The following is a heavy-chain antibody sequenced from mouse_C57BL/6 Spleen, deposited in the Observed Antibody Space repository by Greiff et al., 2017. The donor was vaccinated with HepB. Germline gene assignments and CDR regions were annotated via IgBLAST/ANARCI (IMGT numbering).Heavy chain of an antibody. CDR3: ARGLLGRGFAY. V-gene: IGHV1-50*01. Sequence: VQLQQPGAELVKPGASVKLSCKASGYTFTSYWMQWVKQRPGQGLEWIGEIDPSDSYTNYNQKFKGKATLTVDTSSSTAYMQLSSLTSEDSAVYYCARGLLGRGFAYWGQGTLVTVSA. CDR2: IDPSDSYT. CDR1: GYTFTSYW. D-gene: IGHD4-1*01. J-gene: IGHJ3*01.